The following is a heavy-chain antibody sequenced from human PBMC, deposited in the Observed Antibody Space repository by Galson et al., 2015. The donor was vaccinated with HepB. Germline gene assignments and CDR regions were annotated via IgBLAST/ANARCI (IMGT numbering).Heavy chain of an antibody. Sequence: SVKVSCKVSGYTLTELSMHWVRQAPGKGLEWMGGFDPEDGETIYAQKSQGRVTMTEDTSTDTAYMELSSLRSEDTAVYYCATGDSSGYYASYGYWGQGTLVTVSS. CDR1: GYTLTELS. J-gene: IGHJ4*02. D-gene: IGHD3-22*01. CDR2: FDPEDGET. CDR3: ATGDSSGYYASYGY. V-gene: IGHV1-24*01.